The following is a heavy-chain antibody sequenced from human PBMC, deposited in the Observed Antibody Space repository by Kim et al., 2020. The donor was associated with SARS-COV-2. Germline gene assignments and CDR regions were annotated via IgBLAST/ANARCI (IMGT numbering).Heavy chain of an antibody. Sequence: SVKGRFTISRDNSKNTLYLQMNSLRAEDTAVYYCARLNYYGSGSYYPNDYWGQGTLVTVSS. V-gene: IGHV3-53*01. D-gene: IGHD3-10*01. CDR3: ARLNYYGSGSYYPNDY. J-gene: IGHJ4*02.